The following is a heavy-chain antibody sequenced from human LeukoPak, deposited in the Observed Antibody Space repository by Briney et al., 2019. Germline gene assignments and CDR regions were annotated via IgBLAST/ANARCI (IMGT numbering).Heavy chain of an antibody. CDR2: INHSGST. CDR3: ARLCSCWYEDDYFDY. CDR1: GGSFSGYY. J-gene: IGHJ4*02. D-gene: IGHD6-13*01. V-gene: IGHV4-34*01. Sequence: SETLSLTCAVYGGSFSGYYWSWIRQPPGKGLEWIGEINHSGSTNYNPSLKSRVTISVDTSKNQFSLKLSSVTAADTAVYYCARLCSCWYEDDYFDYWGQGALVTVSS.